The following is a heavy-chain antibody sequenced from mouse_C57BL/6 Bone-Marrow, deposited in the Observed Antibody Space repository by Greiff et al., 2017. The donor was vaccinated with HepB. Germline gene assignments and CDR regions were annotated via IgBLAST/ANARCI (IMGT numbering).Heavy chain of an antibody. Sequence: VQLKESGPELVKPGASVKMSCKASGYTFTDYNMHWVKQSHGKSLEWIGYINPNNGGTSYNQKFKGKATLTVNKSSSTAYMELRSLTSEDSAVYYCARRGHYGYAMDYWGQGTSVTVSS. D-gene: IGHD1-1*02. CDR1: GYTFTDYN. J-gene: IGHJ4*01. CDR3: ARRGHYGYAMDY. CDR2: INPNNGGT. V-gene: IGHV1-22*01.